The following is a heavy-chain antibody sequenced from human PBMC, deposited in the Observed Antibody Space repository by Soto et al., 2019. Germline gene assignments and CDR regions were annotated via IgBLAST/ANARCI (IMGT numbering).Heavy chain of an antibody. D-gene: IGHD6-19*01. J-gene: IGHJ6*02. CDR2: ISYDGSNK. CDR3: ARDLRSGXNLNPSLTGHYYYGMDV. V-gene: IGHV3-30-3*01. CDR1: GFTFSSYA. Sequence: PGGSLRLSCAASGFTFSSYAMHWVRQAPGKGLEWVAVISYDGSNKYYADSVKGRFTISRDNSKNTLYLQMNSLRAEDTAVYYCARDLRSGXNLNPSLTGHYYYGMDVWGQGTTVTVSS.